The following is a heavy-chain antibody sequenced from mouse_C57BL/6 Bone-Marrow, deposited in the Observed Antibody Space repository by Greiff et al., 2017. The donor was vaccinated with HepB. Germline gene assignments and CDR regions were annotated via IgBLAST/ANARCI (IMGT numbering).Heavy chain of an antibody. CDR2: INPSTGGT. Sequence: EVNLVESGPELVKPGASVKISCKASGYSFTGYYMNWVKQSPEKSLEWIGEINPSTGGTTYNQKFKAKATLTVDKSSSTAYMQLKSLTSEDSAVYYCARDYNFAYWGQGTLVTVSA. J-gene: IGHJ3*01. CDR1: GYSFTGYY. D-gene: IGHD1-3*01. CDR3: ARDYNFAY. V-gene: IGHV1-42*01.